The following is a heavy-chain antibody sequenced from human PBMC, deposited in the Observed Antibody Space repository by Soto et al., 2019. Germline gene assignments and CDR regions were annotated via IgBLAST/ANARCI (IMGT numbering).Heavy chain of an antibody. D-gene: IGHD7-27*01. CDR3: ARATGALRSRNCDY. CDR2: IYHTGST. V-gene: IGHV4-31*03. Sequence: SETLSLTCSVSGGSISTVGHYWTWIRQPPGKGLEWIGSIYHTGSTYYSKSLRSRLTMSVDTSKSQFSLRLSSVTAADTAVYYCARATGALRSRNCDYWGQGSLVTVSS. J-gene: IGHJ4*02. CDR1: GGSISTVGHY.